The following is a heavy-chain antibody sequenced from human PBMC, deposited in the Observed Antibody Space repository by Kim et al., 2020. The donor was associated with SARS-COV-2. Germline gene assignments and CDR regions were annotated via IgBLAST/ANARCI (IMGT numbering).Heavy chain of an antibody. D-gene: IGHD3-22*01. CDR3: ARNSKVPYHDSSGYYYVRNFDY. CDR2: ISSSGSTI. J-gene: IGHJ4*02. CDR1: GFTFSSYE. V-gene: IGHV3-48*03. Sequence: GGSLRLSCAASGFTFSSYEMNWVRQAPGKGLEWVSYISSSGSTIYYADSVKGRFTISRDNAKNSLYLQMNSLRAEDTAVYYCARNSKVPYHDSSGYYYVRNFDYWGQGTLVTVSS.